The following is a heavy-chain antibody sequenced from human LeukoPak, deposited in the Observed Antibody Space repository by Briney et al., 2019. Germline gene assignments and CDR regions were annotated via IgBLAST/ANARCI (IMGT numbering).Heavy chain of an antibody. V-gene: IGHV1-69*06. CDR3: AREVPAAAGAFDI. D-gene: IGHD2-2*01. CDR2: IIPIFGTA. J-gene: IGHJ3*02. Sequence: GASVKVSCKASGGTFSSYAISWVRQAPGQGLEWMGGIIPIFGTANYAQKFQGRVTITADKSTSTAYMELSSLRSEDTAVYYCAREVPAAAGAFDIWGQGTMVTVPS. CDR1: GGTFSSYA.